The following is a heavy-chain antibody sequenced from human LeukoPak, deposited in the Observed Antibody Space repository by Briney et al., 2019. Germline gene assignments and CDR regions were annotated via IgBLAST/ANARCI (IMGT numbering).Heavy chain of an antibody. CDR1: GFTFSNYG. CDR3: PRKICEYTHGPLVY. J-gene: IGHJ4*02. V-gene: IGHV3-33*01. Sequence: PGGSLRLSCAASGFTFSNYGMNWVRQAPGQGLEWVAVIWHDGSNKFYADSVRGRFTISRDNAKNTLHLQMNTLRAEDTAVYYFPRKICEYTHGPLVYWGQRTLVTVSS. CDR2: IWHDGSNK. D-gene: IGHD5-18*01.